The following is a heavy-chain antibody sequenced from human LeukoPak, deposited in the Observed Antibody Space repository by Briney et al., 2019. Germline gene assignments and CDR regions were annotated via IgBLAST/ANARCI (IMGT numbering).Heavy chain of an antibody. D-gene: IGHD2-2*01. CDR2: IYYSGST. CDR1: GGSISSGDYY. J-gene: IGHJ5*02. Sequence: SQTLSLTCTVSGGSISSGDYYWSWIRQPPGKGLEWIGYIYYSGSTYYNPSLKSRVTISVDTSKNQFSLKLSSVTAADTAVYYCARAGVGGGTSSFYNWFDPWGQGTLVIVSS. V-gene: IGHV4-30-4*08. CDR3: ARAGVGGGTSSFYNWFDP.